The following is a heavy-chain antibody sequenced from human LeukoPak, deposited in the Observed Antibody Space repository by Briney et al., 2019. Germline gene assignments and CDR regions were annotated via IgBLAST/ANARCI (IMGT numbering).Heavy chain of an antibody. V-gene: IGHV4-34*01. J-gene: IGHJ4*02. CDR1: GGSLSFYY. CDR3: ARGDFFGSGRSNY. Sequence: SETLSLTCAVYGGSLSFYYWSRIRQPPGKGLEWIGEINHSGSTNYNPSLKSRVTISVDTSKNQLSLKLNSVTAADTAVYYCARGDFFGSGRSNYWGQGTLVTVSS. D-gene: IGHD3-10*01. CDR2: INHSGST.